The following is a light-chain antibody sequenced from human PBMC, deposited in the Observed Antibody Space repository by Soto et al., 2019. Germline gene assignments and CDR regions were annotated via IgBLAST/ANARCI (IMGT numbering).Light chain of an antibody. Sequence: EIVLTQSPCTLSLSPGERATLSCRASQSVNSRLAWYQHKPGQAPRLLIYSASTRATAVPARFSGSGSGTDLTLTISSLQSEDFAVYYCQQYYDWPWTFGQGTKVDI. J-gene: IGKJ1*01. CDR1: QSVNSR. CDR2: SAS. V-gene: IGKV3-15*01. CDR3: QQYYDWPWT.